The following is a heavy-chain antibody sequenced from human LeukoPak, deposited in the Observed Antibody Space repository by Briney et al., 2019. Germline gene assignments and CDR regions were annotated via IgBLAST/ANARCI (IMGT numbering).Heavy chain of an antibody. J-gene: IGHJ4*02. D-gene: IGHD3-10*01. CDR2: IYGRGETT. CDR1: GFTFSSNA. Sequence: AGGSLRLSCAASGFTFSSNAMNWVRQAPGKGLEWVAAIYGRGETTYYADLVKGRFTISRDNSKNTLYLQMNSLRAEDTAVYYCAKTAMIKVIINTYPKGLNYWGQGTLVTVSS. CDR3: AKTAMIKVIINTYPKGLNY. V-gene: IGHV3-23*01.